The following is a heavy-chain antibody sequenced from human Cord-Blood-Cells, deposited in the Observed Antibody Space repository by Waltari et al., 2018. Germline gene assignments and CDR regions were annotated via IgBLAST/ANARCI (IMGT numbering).Heavy chain of an antibody. V-gene: IGHV5-51*01. CDR2: INPGDSDT. D-gene: IGHD3-3*01. Sequence: EVQLVQSGAEVKKPGESLKISCKGSGYSFTSSWTGWVRQMPGQRLEWMGIINPGDSDTRYSPSFQGQVTSSADKSISTAYLQCSSLKASDTAMYYCARLLPSYYDFWSGYYSFDYWGQGTLVTVSS. CDR3: ARLLPSYYDFWSGYYSFDY. J-gene: IGHJ4*02. CDR1: GYSFTSSW.